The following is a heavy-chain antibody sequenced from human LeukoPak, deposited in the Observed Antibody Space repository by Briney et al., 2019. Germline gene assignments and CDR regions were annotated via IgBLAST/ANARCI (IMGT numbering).Heavy chain of an antibody. CDR2: IYHSGST. D-gene: IGHD1-26*01. Sequence: PSGTLSLTCAVSGGSISSSNWWSWVRQPPGKGLEWIGEIYHSGSTNYNPSLKSRVTISVDKSKNQFSLKLSSVTAADTAVYYCASNAFSGSYYFDYWGQGTLVTVSS. CDR3: ASNAFSGSYYFDY. V-gene: IGHV4-4*02. CDR1: GGSISSSNW. J-gene: IGHJ4*02.